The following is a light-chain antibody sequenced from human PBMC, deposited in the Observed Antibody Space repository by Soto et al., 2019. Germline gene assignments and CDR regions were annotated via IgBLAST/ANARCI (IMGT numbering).Light chain of an antibody. J-gene: IGKJ2*01. CDR3: HQDSSTPRT. Sequence: EIELTQSPGTLSLSPGERATLSCRASQSVISNYFSWFQQKPGQAPMLLIYGISSRATGLPYRFSGSGSGTDFTLTISGLQPEDFAVYYCHQDSSTPRTFGQGTKLEIK. CDR2: GIS. CDR1: QSVISNY. V-gene: IGKV3-20*01.